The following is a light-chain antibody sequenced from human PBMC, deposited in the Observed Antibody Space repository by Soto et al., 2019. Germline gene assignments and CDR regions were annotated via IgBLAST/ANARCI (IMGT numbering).Light chain of an antibody. V-gene: IGLV1-40*01. CDR2: DNS. J-gene: IGLJ1*01. Sequence: QSVLTQPPSVSGAPGQRVTISCTGRRSNIGAGFDVHWYQQLPATAPKLLIYDNSNRPSGVPDRFSGSKSGTSASLAITGLQAEDEADYYCQSYDSSLSAYVFGPGTKVTVL. CDR3: QSYDSSLSAYV. CDR1: RSNIGAGFD.